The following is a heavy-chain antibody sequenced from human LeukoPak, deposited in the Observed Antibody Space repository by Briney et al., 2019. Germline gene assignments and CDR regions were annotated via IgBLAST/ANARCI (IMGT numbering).Heavy chain of an antibody. CDR1: GYTFTGYY. CDR2: INPNSGGT. V-gene: IGHV1-2*06. Sequence: ASVKVSCKASGYTFTGYYMHWVRQAPGQGLERMGRINPNSGGTNYAQKFQGRVTMTRDTSISTAYMELSRLRSDDTAVYYCARGAYYYDSSGYYGGDYWGQGTLVTVSS. CDR3: ARGAYYYDSSGYYGGDY. D-gene: IGHD3-22*01. J-gene: IGHJ4*02.